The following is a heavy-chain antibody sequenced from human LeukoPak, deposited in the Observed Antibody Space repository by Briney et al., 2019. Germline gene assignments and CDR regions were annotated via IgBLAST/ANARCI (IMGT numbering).Heavy chain of an antibody. CDR3: ARRVSSSWYEYYYYMDV. CDR2: IKQDGSEK. D-gene: IGHD6-13*01. J-gene: IGHJ6*03. Sequence: GGSLRLSCAAPGFTFSSYWMSWVRQAPGKGLEWVANIKQDGSEKYYVDSVKGRFTISRDNAKNSLYLQMNSLRAEDTAVYYCARRVSSSWYEYYYYMDVWGKGTTVTVSS. V-gene: IGHV3-7*01. CDR1: GFTFSSYW.